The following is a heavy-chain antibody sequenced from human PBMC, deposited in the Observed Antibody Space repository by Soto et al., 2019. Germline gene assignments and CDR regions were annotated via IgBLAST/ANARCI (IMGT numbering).Heavy chain of an antibody. D-gene: IGHD2-15*01. J-gene: IGHJ6*02. CDR2: IWFDGSNK. Sequence: PGGSLRLSCAASGFTFSSYGMHWVRQAPGKGLEWVAVIWFDGSNKYYADSVKGRFTISRDNSKNTLYLQMNSLRAEDTAVYYCARAGCSGGSCYLYYYYGMDVWGQGTTVTVSS. CDR1: GFTFSSYG. CDR3: ARAGCSGGSCYLYYYYGMDV. V-gene: IGHV3-33*01.